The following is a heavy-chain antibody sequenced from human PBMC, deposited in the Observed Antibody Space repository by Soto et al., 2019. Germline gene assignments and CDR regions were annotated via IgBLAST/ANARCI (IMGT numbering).Heavy chain of an antibody. V-gene: IGHV3-23*01. CDR1: GFTFSSYA. D-gene: IGHD3-9*01. J-gene: IGHJ4*02. CDR3: AKDRDYDILTGYSRFDY. Sequence: EVQLLESGGGLVQPGGSLRLSCAASGFTFSSYAMIWVRQAPGKGLEWVSAISGSGGSTYYADSVKGRFTISRDNSKNTLYLQMNSLRAEDTAVYYCAKDRDYDILTGYSRFDYWGQGTLVTVSS. CDR2: ISGSGGST.